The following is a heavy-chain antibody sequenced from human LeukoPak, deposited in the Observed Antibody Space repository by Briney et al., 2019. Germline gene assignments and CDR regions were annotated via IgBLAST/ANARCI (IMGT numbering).Heavy chain of an antibody. Sequence: GGSLRLSCAVSGFSLGSYWMHWVRQVPGKELVWVSRNTSDGSRTFYADSVKGRFTISRDNAKNTLYMQMNSLRVEDTAVYYCARETLGSGLRAPDYWGQGTLVIVSS. V-gene: IGHV3-74*01. J-gene: IGHJ4*02. D-gene: IGHD3-16*01. CDR2: NTSDGSRT. CDR1: GFSLGSYW. CDR3: ARETLGSGLRAPDY.